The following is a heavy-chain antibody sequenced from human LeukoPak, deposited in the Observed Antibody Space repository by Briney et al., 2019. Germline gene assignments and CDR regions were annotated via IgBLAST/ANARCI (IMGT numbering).Heavy chain of an antibody. Sequence: GGSLRLSCAASGFTFSSYSMNVVRQAPGKGRECVSSITISSSYIYYADSVKGPFTISRDNAKNSLYLQMNSLRAEDTAVYYCASSEKRDSGYFWGQGTLVSVSS. J-gene: IGHJ4*02. V-gene: IGHV3-21*01. CDR2: ITISSSYI. D-gene: IGHD5-12*01. CDR1: GFTFSSYS. CDR3: ASSEKRDSGYF.